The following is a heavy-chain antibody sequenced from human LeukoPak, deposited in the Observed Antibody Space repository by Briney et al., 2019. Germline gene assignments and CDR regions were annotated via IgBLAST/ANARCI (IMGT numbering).Heavy chain of an antibody. CDR3: ARVTRRELPGPFDY. J-gene: IGHJ4*02. D-gene: IGHD1-26*01. CDR2: ISSSSSYI. CDR1: GFTFSSYS. V-gene: IGHV3-21*01. Sequence: GGSLRLSCAASGFTFSSYSMNWVRQAPGKGLEWVSSISSSSSYIYYADSVKGRFTISRDNAKNSLYLQMNSLRAEDTAVYYCARVTRRELPGPFDYWGQGTLVTVSS.